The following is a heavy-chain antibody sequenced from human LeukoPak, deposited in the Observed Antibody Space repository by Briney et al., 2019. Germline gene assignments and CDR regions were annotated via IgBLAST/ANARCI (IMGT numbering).Heavy chain of an antibody. D-gene: IGHD6-13*01. CDR2: IRSKAYGGTT. V-gene: IGHV3-49*04. Sequence: GGSLRLSCTASGFTFGDYAMSWVRQAPGKGLEWVGFIRSKAYGGTTEYAASVKGRFTISRDDSKSIAYLQMNSLKTEDTAVYYCTRAAAGTMRYFDYWGQGALVTVSS. CDR3: TRAAAGTMRYFDY. J-gene: IGHJ4*02. CDR1: GFTFGDYA.